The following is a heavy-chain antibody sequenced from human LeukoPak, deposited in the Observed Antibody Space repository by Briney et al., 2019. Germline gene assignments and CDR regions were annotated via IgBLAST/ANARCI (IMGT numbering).Heavy chain of an antibody. J-gene: IGHJ6*02. Sequence: PGGSLRLSCVASGFTLDAYAMHWVRQVRGKGLEWVSLINAHGSRTYYADSVKGRFTISRDNYKNSLYLQMTSLRPEDSALYYCATWAFYHDLDVWGRGTTVTVSS. CDR3: ATWAFYHDLDV. V-gene: IGHV3-43*02. CDR2: INAHGSRT. D-gene: IGHD3-3*01. CDR1: GFTLDAYA.